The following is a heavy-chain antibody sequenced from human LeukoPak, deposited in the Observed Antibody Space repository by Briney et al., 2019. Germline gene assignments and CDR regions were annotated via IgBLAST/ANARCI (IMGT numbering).Heavy chain of an antibody. V-gene: IGHV1-2*02. J-gene: IGHJ4*02. CDR1: GYTFTCYY. Sequence: ASVKVSCKASGYTFTCYYMHWVRQAPGQGLEWMGWINPNSGGTNYAQKFQGRVTMTRDTSISTAYMELSRLRSDDTAVYYCARSSRMIVVDPFDYWGQGTLVTVSS. CDR2: INPNSGGT. CDR3: ARSSRMIVVDPFDY. D-gene: IGHD3-22*01.